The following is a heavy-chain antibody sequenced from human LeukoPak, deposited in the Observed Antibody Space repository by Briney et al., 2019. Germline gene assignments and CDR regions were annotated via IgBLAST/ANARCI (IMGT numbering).Heavy chain of an antibody. D-gene: IGHD3-22*01. CDR2: ISGSGGST. V-gene: IGHV3-23*01. J-gene: IGHJ3*02. CDR3: ARPYYYDSSGYYGGDAFDI. CDR1: XA. Sequence: XAMSWVRQAPGXGVEXVSAISGSGGSTYYADCGKGRFTISRDNSKNTLYLQINSLRAEDTAVYSCARPYYYDSSGYYGGDAFDIWGQGTMVTVSS.